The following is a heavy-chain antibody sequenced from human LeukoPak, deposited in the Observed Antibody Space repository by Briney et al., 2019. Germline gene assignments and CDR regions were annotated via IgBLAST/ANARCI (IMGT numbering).Heavy chain of an antibody. CDR3: ARGLLGYSYGWPLTYYFDY. CDR2: INHSGST. Sequence: SETLSLTCAVYGGSFSGYYWSWIRQPPGKGLEWIGEINHSGSTNYNPSLKSRVTISADTSKNQFSLKLSSVTAADTAVYYCARGLLGYSYGWPLTYYFDYWGQGTLVTVSS. J-gene: IGHJ4*02. CDR1: GGSFSGYY. V-gene: IGHV4-34*01. D-gene: IGHD5-18*01.